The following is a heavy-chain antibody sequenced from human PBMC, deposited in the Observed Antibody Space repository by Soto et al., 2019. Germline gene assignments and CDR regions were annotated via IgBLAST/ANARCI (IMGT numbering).Heavy chain of an antibody. CDR3: ASFKYSRDYYYYYMDV. V-gene: IGHV4-59*01. CDR1: GGSISSYY. CDR2: IYYSGST. D-gene: IGHD5-18*01. Sequence: ETLSLTCTVSGGSISSYYWSWIRQPPGKGLEWIGYIYYSGSTNYNPSLKSRVTISVDTSKNQFSLKLSSVTAADTAVYYCASFKYSRDYYYYYMDVWGKGTTVTVSS. J-gene: IGHJ6*03.